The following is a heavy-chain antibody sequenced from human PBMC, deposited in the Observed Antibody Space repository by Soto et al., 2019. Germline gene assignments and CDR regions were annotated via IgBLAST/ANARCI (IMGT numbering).Heavy chain of an antibody. CDR3: ARASRWLDFDY. CDR1: GFSVSSNY. D-gene: IGHD5-12*01. CDR2: IYSGGST. V-gene: IGHV3-53*05. Sequence: SGGALRLSFAAPGFSVSSNYMSWVRQAPGKGLEWVSVIYSGGSTYYADSVKGRFTISRDNSKNTLYLQMNSLRAEDTAVYYCARASRWLDFDYWGQGTLVTVSS. J-gene: IGHJ4*02.